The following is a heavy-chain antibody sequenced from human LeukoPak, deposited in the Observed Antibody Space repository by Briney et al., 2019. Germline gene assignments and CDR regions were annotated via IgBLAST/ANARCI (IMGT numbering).Heavy chain of an antibody. V-gene: IGHV3-48*02. CDR2: ISSSSSTI. J-gene: IGHJ4*02. CDR3: ATYYYESSGYYS. Sequence: PGGSLRLSCAASGFTFSRYSMNWVRQAPGKGLEWVSYISSSSSTIYYADSVKGRLTISRDNAKNSLYLQMNSLGDEDTAVYYCATYYYESSGYYSWGQGTLVTVSS. D-gene: IGHD3-22*01. CDR1: GFTFSRYS.